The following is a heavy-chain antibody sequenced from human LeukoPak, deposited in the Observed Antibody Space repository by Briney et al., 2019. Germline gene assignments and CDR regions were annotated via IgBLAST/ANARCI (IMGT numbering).Heavy chain of an antibody. V-gene: IGHV3-23*01. J-gene: IGHJ4*02. CDR2: ISGSGGST. CDR1: RFTFSSYA. Sequence: GGSLRLSCAASRFTFSSYAMSWVRQAPGKGLEWVSAISGSGGSTYYADSVEGRFTISRDNSKNTLYLQMNSLRAEDTAVYYCAKSVVVVAAYDYWGQGTLVTVSS. D-gene: IGHD2-15*01. CDR3: AKSVVVVAAYDY.